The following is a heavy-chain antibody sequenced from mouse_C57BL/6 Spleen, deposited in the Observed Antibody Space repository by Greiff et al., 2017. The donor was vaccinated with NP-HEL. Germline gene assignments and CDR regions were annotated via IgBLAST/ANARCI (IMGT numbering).Heavy chain of an antibody. CDR1: GYSFTGYY. Sequence: VQLQQSGPELVKPGASVKISCKASGYSFTGYYMNWVKQSPEKSLEWIGEINPSTGGTTYNQKFKAKATLTVDKSSSTAYMQLKSLTSEDSAVYYCARGRDVYAMDYWGQGTSVTVSS. CDR2: INPSTGGT. J-gene: IGHJ4*01. D-gene: IGHD3-3*01. V-gene: IGHV1-42*01. CDR3: ARGRDVYAMDY.